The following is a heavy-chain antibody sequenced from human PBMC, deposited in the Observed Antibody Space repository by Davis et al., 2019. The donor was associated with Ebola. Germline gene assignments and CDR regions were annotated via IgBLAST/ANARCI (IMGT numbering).Heavy chain of an antibody. V-gene: IGHV2-5*01. CDR1: GFSLSTNGVG. CDR2: IYWNDDK. D-gene: IGHD4-11*01. CDR3: THRWKADYHFVH. Sequence: SGPTLAKPTQTLTLTCTFSGFSLSTNGVGVSWIRQPPGGALEWLALIYWNDDKRYSPSLNNRLTITKDTSKNQVVLTMTNVDPVDTATYYCTHRWKADYHFVHWGQGTLVTVSP. J-gene: IGHJ4*02.